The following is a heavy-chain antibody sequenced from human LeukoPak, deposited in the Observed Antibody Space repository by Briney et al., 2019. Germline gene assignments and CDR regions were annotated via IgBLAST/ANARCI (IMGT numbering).Heavy chain of an antibody. D-gene: IGHD3-3*01. CDR3: ARVPVFDDFWSGLDY. V-gene: IGHV1-2*02. CDR1: GYTFTGYY. Sequence: ASVKVSCKASGYTFTGYYMHWVRQAPGQGLEWMGWINPNSGGTNYAQKFQGRVTMTRDTSISTAYMELSRLRSDDTAVYYCARVPVFDDFWSGLDYWGQGTLVTVSS. CDR2: INPNSGGT. J-gene: IGHJ4*02.